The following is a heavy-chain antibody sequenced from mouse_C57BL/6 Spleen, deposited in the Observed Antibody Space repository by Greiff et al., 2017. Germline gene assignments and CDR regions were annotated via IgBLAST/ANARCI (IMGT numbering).Heavy chain of an antibody. CDR3: TRSDYSGSGPYFDD. CDR2: IDPETGGT. J-gene: IGHJ2*01. CDR1: GYTFTDYE. Sequence: QVQLQQSGAELVRPGASVTLSCKASGYTFTDYEMHWVKQTPVHGLEWIGAIDPETGGTAYNQKFKGKAILTADKSSSTAYMELRSLTSEDSAVYYCTRSDYSGSGPYFDDWGQGTTLTVSS. V-gene: IGHV1-15*01. D-gene: IGHD1-1*01.